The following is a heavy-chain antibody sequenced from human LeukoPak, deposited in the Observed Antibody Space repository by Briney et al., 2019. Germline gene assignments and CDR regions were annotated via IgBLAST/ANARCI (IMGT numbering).Heavy chain of an antibody. D-gene: IGHD4-11*01. CDR3: ARGIGSTVFFDH. Sequence: GGSLRLSCAASGFTFSSHWMHWVRQAPGKGLEWVSVMYSGGNTYYADSVKGRFTISRDKSKNTLYLQMNSLRAEDTAVYYCARGIGSTVFFDHWGQGTLVTVSS. CDR2: MYSGGNT. CDR1: GFTFSSHW. J-gene: IGHJ4*02. V-gene: IGHV3-53*01.